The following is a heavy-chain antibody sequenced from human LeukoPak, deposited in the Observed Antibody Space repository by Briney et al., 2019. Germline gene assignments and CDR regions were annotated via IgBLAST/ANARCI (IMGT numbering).Heavy chain of an antibody. V-gene: IGHV4-59*08. Sequence: SETLSLTCTVSGGSISSYYWSWIRQPPGKGLEWIGYIYYSGSTNYTPSLKSRVTISVDTSKNRFSLKLSSVTAADTAAYYCARHIAVAGIGAFDIWGQGTMVTASS. D-gene: IGHD6-19*01. J-gene: IGHJ3*02. CDR3: ARHIAVAGIGAFDI. CDR2: IYYSGST. CDR1: GGSISSYY.